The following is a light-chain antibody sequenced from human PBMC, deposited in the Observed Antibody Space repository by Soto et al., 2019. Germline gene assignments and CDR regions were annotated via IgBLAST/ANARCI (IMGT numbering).Light chain of an antibody. J-gene: IGKJ1*01. CDR2: GAS. V-gene: IGKV3-20*01. Sequence: EIVLTQSPGTLSLSPGERATLSCRASQSVSSSFLSWDQQKPGQAPRLLIYGASGRATGIPDRFSGSGSGTDFTLTISSREPEDFAIYYCQQYGSAPRTFGQGTKVDI. CDR1: QSVSSSF. CDR3: QQYGSAPRT.